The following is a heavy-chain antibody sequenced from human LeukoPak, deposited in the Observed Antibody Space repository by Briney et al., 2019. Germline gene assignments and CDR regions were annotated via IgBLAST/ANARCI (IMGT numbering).Heavy chain of an antibody. J-gene: IGHJ6*03. CDR1: GFTFSSYS. V-gene: IGHV3-21*01. CDR3: ARGGGAYSSSRNPYYYYYYMDV. D-gene: IGHD6-13*01. Sequence: PGGSLRLSCAASGFTFSSYSMNWVRQAPGKGLEWVSSISSSSSYIYYADSVKGRFTISRDNAKNSLYLQMNSLRAEDTAVYYCARGGGAYSSSRNPYYYYYYMDVWGKGTTVTVSS. CDR2: ISSSSSYI.